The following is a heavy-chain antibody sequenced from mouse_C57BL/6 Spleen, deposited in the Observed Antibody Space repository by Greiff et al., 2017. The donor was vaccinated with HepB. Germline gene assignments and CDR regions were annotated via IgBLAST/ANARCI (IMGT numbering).Heavy chain of an antibody. CDR2: IYPRSGNT. D-gene: IGHD2-1*01. V-gene: IGHV1-81*01. CDR3: ASERGLNYVGFDY. J-gene: IGHJ2*01. Sequence: QVQLKESGAELARPGASVKLSCKASGYTFTSYGISWVKQRTGQGLEWIGEIYPRSGNTYYNEKFKGKATLTADKSSSTAYMERRSLTSEDSAVYFCASERGLNYVGFDYWGQGTTLTVSS. CDR1: GYTFTSYG.